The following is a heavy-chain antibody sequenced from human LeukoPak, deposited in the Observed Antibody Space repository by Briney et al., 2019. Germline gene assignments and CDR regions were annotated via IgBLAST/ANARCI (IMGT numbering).Heavy chain of an antibody. J-gene: IGHJ6*02. CDR3: ARGDYYDFWSGYYNYYGMDV. D-gene: IGHD3-3*01. V-gene: IGHV1-3*01. Sequence: ASVKVSCQASGYTFTSYAMHWVRQAPGQRLEWMGWINAGNGNTKYSQKFQGRVTITRDTSASTAYMELSSLRSEDTAVYYCARGDYYDFWSGYYNYYGMDVWGQGTTVTVSS. CDR1: GYTFTSYA. CDR2: INAGNGNT.